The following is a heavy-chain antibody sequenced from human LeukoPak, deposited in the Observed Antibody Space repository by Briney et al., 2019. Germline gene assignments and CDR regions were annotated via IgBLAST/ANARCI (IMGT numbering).Heavy chain of an antibody. D-gene: IGHD3-3*01. CDR2: IIPIFGTA. J-gene: IGHJ6*03. Sequence: SVKVSCKASGGTFSSYAISWVRQAPGQGLEWMGGIIPIFGTANYAQKFQGRVTITADESTSTAYMELSSLRSEDTAVYYCARVPSYYDFWSGAGGAYYYYMDVWGKGTTVTVSS. CDR1: GGTFSSYA. V-gene: IGHV1-69*13. CDR3: ARVPSYYDFWSGAGGAYYYYMDV.